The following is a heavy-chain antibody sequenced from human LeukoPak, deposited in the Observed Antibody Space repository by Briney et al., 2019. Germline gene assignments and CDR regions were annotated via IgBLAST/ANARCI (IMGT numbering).Heavy chain of an antibody. CDR2: NYYSGST. CDR3: AQSLGSSDWMGNWFDR. V-gene: IGHV4-59*08. CDR1: GGSISSYY. D-gene: IGHD6-13*01. J-gene: IGHJ5*02. Sequence: SSETLSLTCTVSGGSISSYYWSWIRQPPGKGLEWVGYNYYSGSTNYHSSLKSRVTKSVDTSNNQLSLRLSSVTAAETAVYYCAQSLGSSDWMGNWFDRWGQGMLVTVSS.